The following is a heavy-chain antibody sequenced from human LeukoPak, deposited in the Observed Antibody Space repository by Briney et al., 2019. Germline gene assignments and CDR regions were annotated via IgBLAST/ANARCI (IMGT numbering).Heavy chain of an antibody. CDR3: AKDSGLWASSGYHLHYFDY. CDR2: ISSSGSTI. D-gene: IGHD3-22*01. J-gene: IGHJ4*02. CDR1: GFTFSSYA. Sequence: GGSLRLSCAASGFTFSSYAMSWVRQAPGKGLEWVSYISSSGSTIYYADSVKGRFTISRDNSKNTLYLQMNSLRAEDTAVYYCAKDSGLWASSGYHLHYFDYWGQGTLVTVSS. V-gene: IGHV3-48*01.